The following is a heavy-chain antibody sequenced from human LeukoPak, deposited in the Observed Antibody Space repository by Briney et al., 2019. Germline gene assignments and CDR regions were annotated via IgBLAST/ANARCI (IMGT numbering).Heavy chain of an antibody. Sequence: SQTLSLTCTVSGGSISSGDYYWSWIRQPPGKGLEWIGYIYYSGSTYYSPSLKSRVTISVDTSKNQFSLKLSSVTAADTAVYYCAISSGYYYVEGWFDPWGQGTLVTVSS. D-gene: IGHD3-22*01. CDR3: AISSGYYYVEGWFDP. CDR1: GGSISSGDYY. J-gene: IGHJ5*02. V-gene: IGHV4-30-4*08. CDR2: IYYSGST.